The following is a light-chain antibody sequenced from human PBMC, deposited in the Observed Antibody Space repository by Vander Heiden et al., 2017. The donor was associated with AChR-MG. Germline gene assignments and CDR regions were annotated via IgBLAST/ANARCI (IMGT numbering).Light chain of an antibody. Sequence: DIVLTQSPGTLSLSPGERATLSCRASQSVSSSYLAWYQQKPGQAPRLLIYGASSRATGIPDRFSGSGSGTDFTLTISRLEPEDFAVYYCQQYCSSHPLTFGGGTKVEIK. CDR2: GAS. CDR3: QQYCSSHPLT. V-gene: IGKV3-20*01. J-gene: IGKJ4*01. CDR1: QSVSSSY.